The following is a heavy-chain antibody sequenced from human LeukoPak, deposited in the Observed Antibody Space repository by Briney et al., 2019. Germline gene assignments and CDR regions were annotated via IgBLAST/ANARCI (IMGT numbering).Heavy chain of an antibody. J-gene: IGHJ4*02. CDR1: GFTFSSYA. Sequence: PGGSLGLSCAASGFTFSSYAMSWVRQAPGKGLEWVPAISGSGGSTYYADSVKGRFTISRDNSKNTLYLQMNSLRAEDTAVYYCAKSSLVVVTAGDYWGQGTLVTVSS. V-gene: IGHV3-23*01. CDR3: AKSSLVVVTAGDY. D-gene: IGHD2-21*02. CDR2: ISGSGGST.